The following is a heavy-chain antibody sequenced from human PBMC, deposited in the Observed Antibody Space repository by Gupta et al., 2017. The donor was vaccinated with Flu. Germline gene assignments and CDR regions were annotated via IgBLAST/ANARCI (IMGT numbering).Heavy chain of an antibody. CDR1: GFTFGDYA. CDR2: IRSTAFGGAT. D-gene: IGHD3-10*01. V-gene: IGHV3-49*04. Sequence: EVQLVESGGGLVQPGHSLRLSCTGSGFTFGDYAMNWVRQAPGKGLQWVGFIRSTAFGGATSYAASVKGRFTISRDDSKSIAYLEMNNLRTEDTACYYCTRDQYYSGDFDQWGQGALVTVSS. J-gene: IGHJ4*02. CDR3: TRDQYYSGDFDQ.